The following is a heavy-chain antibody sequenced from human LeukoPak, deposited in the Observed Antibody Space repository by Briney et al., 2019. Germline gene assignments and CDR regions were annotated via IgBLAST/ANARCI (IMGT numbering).Heavy chain of an antibody. CDR2: INPSGGST. J-gene: IGHJ6*02. CDR3: ARDSVAVASDYYYGMDV. Sequence: ASVKVSCKASGYTFTSYYMHWVRQAPGQGLEWMGIINPSGGSTSYAQKFQGRVTMTRDTSTSTVYMELSSLRSEDTVVYYCARDSVAVASDYYYGMDVWGQGTTVTVSS. D-gene: IGHD6-19*01. V-gene: IGHV1-46*01. CDR1: GYTFTSYY.